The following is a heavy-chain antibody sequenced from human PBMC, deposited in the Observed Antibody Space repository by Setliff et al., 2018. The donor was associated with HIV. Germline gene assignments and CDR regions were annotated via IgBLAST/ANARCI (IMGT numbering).Heavy chain of an antibody. V-gene: IGHV3-7*03. CDR3: ARDVSYSVGPVAYDVFDI. D-gene: IGHD2-15*01. CDR1: GFTFRNYW. J-gene: IGHJ3*02. Sequence: GESLKISCAASGFTFRNYWMTWVRQAPGKGLEWVANIKQDASEISYEDSLKGRFIISRDNAKNSLFLQMNSLGAEDTAMYYCARDVSYSVGPVAYDVFDIWGQGTMVTVSS. CDR2: IKQDASEI.